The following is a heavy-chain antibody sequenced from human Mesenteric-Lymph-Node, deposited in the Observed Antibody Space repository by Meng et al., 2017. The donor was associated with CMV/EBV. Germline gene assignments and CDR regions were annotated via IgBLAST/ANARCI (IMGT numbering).Heavy chain of an antibody. Sequence: LSLTCAASGLTFSNYAMSWVRQAPGKGLEWVSASSGSGVNTYYADSVKGRFTISRDNSKNTLYLQMNSLRAEDTAVYYCAKGGPAAPDPRYFQHWGQGTLVTVSS. CDR2: SSGSGVNT. CDR3: AKGGPAAPDPRYFQH. D-gene: IGHD2-2*01. J-gene: IGHJ1*01. V-gene: IGHV3-23*01. CDR1: GLTFSNYA.